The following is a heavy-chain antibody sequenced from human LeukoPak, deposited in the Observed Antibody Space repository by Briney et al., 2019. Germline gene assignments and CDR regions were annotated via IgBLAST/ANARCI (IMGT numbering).Heavy chain of an antibody. CDR1: GFIFSSYS. CDR3: VKDQPRAYFDY. J-gene: IGHJ4*02. V-gene: IGHV3-21*01. CDR2: ISSRSNYI. D-gene: IGHD2-2*01. Sequence: PGGSLRLSCAASGFIFSSYSMNWVRQAPGKGLEWVSSISSRSNYIYYAGSVKGRFTISRDNAKNSLYLQMNSLRAEDTAVYYCVKDQPRAYFDYWGQGTLVTVSS.